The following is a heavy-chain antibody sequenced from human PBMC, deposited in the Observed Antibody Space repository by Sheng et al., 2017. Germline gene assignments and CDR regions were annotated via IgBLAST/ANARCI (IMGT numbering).Heavy chain of an antibody. CDR1: GFNFDDYA. CDR3: AKDIGTGVRGLRGMDV. V-gene: IGHV3-9*03. J-gene: IGHJ6*02. Sequence: EVQLVESGGGLVQPGRSLRLSCAASGFNFDDYAMHWVRQAPGKGLEWVSGISWNSGSIGYADSVKGRFTISRDNAKNSLYLQMNSLRAEDMAFYYCAKDIGTGVRGLRGMDVWGQGTTVTVSS. CDR2: ISWNSGSI. D-gene: IGHD3-10*01.